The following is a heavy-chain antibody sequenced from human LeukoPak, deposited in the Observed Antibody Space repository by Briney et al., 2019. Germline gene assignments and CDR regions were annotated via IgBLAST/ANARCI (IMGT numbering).Heavy chain of an antibody. D-gene: IGHD3-22*01. CDR1: GYIFTSYW. Sequence: GESLKISCKGSGYIFTSYWIGWVRQMPGKGLEWMGIIYPGDSDTRYSPSFQGQVSISADKSTSTAYLQWSSLKASDTAMYYCARRYSDSSGYNWFDYWGQGTLVTVSS. V-gene: IGHV5-51*01. CDR3: ARRYSDSSGYNWFDY. J-gene: IGHJ4*02. CDR2: IYPGDSDT.